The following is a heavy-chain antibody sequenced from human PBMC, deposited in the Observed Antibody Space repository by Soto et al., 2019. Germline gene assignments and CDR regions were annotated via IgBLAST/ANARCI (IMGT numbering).Heavy chain of an antibody. V-gene: IGHV1-18*01. CDR3: AGEGYYSGSGTYSPPRYYGMDV. Sequence: QVQLVQSGAEVRKPGASVKVSCKASGYTFSNYGLSWVRQAPGQGLEWMGWISDYNGNTHYAQKFQGRLIMTTDTSTMTAYVELRSLTSDDTAVYFCAGEGYYSGSGTYSPPRYYGMDVWGQGTTVTVSS. CDR1: GYTFSNYG. J-gene: IGHJ6*02. D-gene: IGHD3-10*01. CDR2: ISDYNGNT.